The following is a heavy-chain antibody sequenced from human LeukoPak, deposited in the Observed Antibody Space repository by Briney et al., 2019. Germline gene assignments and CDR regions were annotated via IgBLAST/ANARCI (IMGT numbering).Heavy chain of an antibody. CDR3: ARGPVEAVFGVSTED. V-gene: IGHV1-8*01. CDR2: MNPSSGNT. J-gene: IGHJ6*02. D-gene: IGHD3-10*02. Sequence: ASVKVSCKASGYTFTIYDINWVRQATGQGLEWMGWMNPSSGNTGYAQMFQGRVSMTRDTSISTAYMELSSLRSEDTAVYYCARGPVEAVFGVSTEDWGQGTTVTVSS. CDR1: GYTFTIYD.